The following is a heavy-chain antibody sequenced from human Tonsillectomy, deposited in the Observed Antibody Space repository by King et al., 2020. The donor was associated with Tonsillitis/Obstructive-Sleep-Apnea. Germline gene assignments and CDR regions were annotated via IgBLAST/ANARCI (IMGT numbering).Heavy chain of an antibody. J-gene: IGHJ2*01. CDR1: GYSFTSYW. CDR2: IYPGDSHA. D-gene: IGHD1-7*01. Sequence: QLVQSGAEVKKAGESLKISCQGSGYSFTSYWIGWVRQMPGKGLEWMGIIYPGDSHATYSPSFQGQVTISADKSVTTAYLQWSSLKASDTAIYYCARQGGITGTMWYFELWGRGTLVTVSS. V-gene: IGHV5-51*01. CDR3: ARQGGITGTMWYFEL.